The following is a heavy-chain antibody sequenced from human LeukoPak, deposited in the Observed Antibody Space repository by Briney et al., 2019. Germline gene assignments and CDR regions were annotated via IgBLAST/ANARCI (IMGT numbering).Heavy chain of an antibody. CDR1: GFTFSSYG. CDR2: ISYDGSNK. J-gene: IGHJ4*02. V-gene: IGHV3-30*18. CDR3: AKAPGGATGLSYYFDY. Sequence: GGSRRLSCAAAGFTFSSYGMHWVRQAPGKGLEWVAVISYDGSNKYYADSVKGRFTISRDNSKNTLYLQMNSLRAEDTAVYYCAKAPGGATGLSYYFDYWGQGTLVTVSS. D-gene: IGHD3-16*02.